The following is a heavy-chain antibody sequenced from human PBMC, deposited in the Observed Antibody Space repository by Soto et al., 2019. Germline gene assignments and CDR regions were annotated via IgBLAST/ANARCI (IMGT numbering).Heavy chain of an antibody. J-gene: IGHJ4*02. Sequence: QVQLVQSGAEVKKPGASVRVSCKASGYTFTSYGVSWVRQAPGQGLEWMGWISAYNGNRKYAQKLQGRLTMTTDTSTSTAYMELRSLRSDDTAMYYCARDTALLVDTAQKFDYRGQGTLVTVSS. D-gene: IGHD5-18*01. CDR2: ISAYNGNR. CDR1: GYTFTSYG. V-gene: IGHV1-18*04. CDR3: ARDTALLVDTAQKFDY.